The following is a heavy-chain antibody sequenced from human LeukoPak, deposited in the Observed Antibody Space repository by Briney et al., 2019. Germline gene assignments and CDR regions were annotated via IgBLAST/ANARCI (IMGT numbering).Heavy chain of an antibody. Sequence: GGSLRLSCSASGFTFSSYAMHWVRQAPGKGLEYVSAISGNGFSTYYADSVKGRFTISRDNSKNTLYLQMSSLRAEDTAMYYCVKDLYSSGWYGWIDPWGQGTLVTVSS. D-gene: IGHD6-19*01. CDR3: VKDLYSSGWYGWIDP. CDR1: GFTFSSYA. CDR2: ISGNGFST. V-gene: IGHV3-64D*06. J-gene: IGHJ5*02.